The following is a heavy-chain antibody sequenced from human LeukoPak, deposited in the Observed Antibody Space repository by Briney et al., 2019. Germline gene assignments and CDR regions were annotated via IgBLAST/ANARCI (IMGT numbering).Heavy chain of an antibody. CDR1: GGSISSYY. Sequence: SETLSLTCTVSGGSISSYYWSWIRQPPGKGLEWIGYIYYSGSTNYNPSLKSRVTISVDTSKNQFSLKLSSVTAADTAVYYCETTGYCSGGSCYSGNYFDYWGQGTLVTVSS. CDR3: ETTGYCSGGSCYSGNYFDY. CDR2: IYYSGST. J-gene: IGHJ4*02. V-gene: IGHV4-59*01. D-gene: IGHD2-15*01.